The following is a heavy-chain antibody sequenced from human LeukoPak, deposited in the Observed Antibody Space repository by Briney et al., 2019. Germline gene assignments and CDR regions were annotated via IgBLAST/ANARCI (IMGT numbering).Heavy chain of an antibody. D-gene: IGHD2-21*01. CDR1: GFTFSSYA. V-gene: IGHV3-30*04. Sequence: GGSLRLSCAASGFTFSSYAMHWVRQAPGKGLEWVAVISYDGSNKYYADSVKGRFTISRDNSKNTLYLQMNSLRAEDTAVYYCARATPVMFDPWGQGTLVTVSS. CDR2: ISYDGSNK. CDR3: ARATPVMFDP. J-gene: IGHJ5*02.